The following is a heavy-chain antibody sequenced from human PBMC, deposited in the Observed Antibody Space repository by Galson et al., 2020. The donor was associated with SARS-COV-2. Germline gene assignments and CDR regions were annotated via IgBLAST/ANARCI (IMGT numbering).Heavy chain of an antibody. D-gene: IGHD3-22*01. V-gene: IGHV3-74*03. CDR1: GFTFSSYW. Sequence: GESLKISCAASGFTFSSYWMHWVRQAPGKGLVWVARINSDGSNTKYADSVKGRFTISRDNAKNTLFLQMNSLGAEDTAVYYCVRDVDYHETSECFDYWGQGTLVTVSS. CDR3: VRDVDYHETSECFDY. CDR2: INSDGSNT. J-gene: IGHJ4*02.